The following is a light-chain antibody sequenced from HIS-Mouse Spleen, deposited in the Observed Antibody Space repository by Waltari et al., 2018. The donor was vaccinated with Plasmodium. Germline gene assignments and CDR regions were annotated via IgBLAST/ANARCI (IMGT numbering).Light chain of an antibody. J-gene: IGKJ3*01. CDR2: GAS. V-gene: IGKV3-15*01. CDR3: QQYNNWPFT. CDR1: QSVSSN. Sequence: EIVMTQSPATLSVSPGERATLSCRASQSVSSNIARYQQKPGQAPRLLIYGASTRATGIPDRFSGSGFGTEFTLTISSLQSEDFGVYYCQQYNNWPFTFGPGTKVDIK.